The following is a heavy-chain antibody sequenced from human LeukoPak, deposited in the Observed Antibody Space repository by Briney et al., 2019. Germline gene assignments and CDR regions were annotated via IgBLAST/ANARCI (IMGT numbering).Heavy chain of an antibody. CDR1: GGSFSGYY. Sequence: SETLSLTCAVYGGSFSGYYWSWIRQPPGKGLEWIGEISHSGSTNYNPSLKSRVTISVDTSKNQFSLKLSSVTAADTAVYYCASFPTRSGGANRNKKTQNYYYYGMDVWGQGTTVTVSS. J-gene: IGHJ6*02. D-gene: IGHD2-15*01. CDR2: ISHSGST. V-gene: IGHV4-34*01. CDR3: ASFPTRSGGANRNKKTQNYYYYGMDV.